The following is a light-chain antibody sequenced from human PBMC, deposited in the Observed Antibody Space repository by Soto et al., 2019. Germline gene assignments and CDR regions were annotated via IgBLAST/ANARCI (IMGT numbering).Light chain of an antibody. J-gene: IGKJ3*01. CDR3: QQYGSSLLT. V-gene: IGKV3-20*01. CDR2: GTS. CDR1: QSVSSSY. Sequence: VSSQSPGTLSLSPGERDTLSCRASQSVSSSYLAWYQQKPGQAPRLLIYGTSSRATGIPDRFSGSGSGTDFTLTISRLEPEDFAVYYCQQYGSSLLTFGGGTIVDIK.